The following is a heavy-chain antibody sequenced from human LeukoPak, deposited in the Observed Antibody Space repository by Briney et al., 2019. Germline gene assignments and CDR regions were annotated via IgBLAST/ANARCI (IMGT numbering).Heavy chain of an antibody. V-gene: IGHV4-59*01. CDR2: IYYSGST. CDR1: EFTYSNFH. Sequence: GSLRLSCAASEFTYSNFHLNWVRQAPGKGLEWIGYIYYSGSTNYNPSLKSRVTISVDTSKNQFSLKLSSVTAADTAVYYCARPIVVVPLRAFDIWGQGTMVTVSS. J-gene: IGHJ3*02. CDR3: ARPIVVVPLRAFDI. D-gene: IGHD2-21*01.